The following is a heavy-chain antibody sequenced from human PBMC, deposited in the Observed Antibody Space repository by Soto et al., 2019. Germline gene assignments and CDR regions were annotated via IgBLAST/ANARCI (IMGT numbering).Heavy chain of an antibody. D-gene: IGHD3-9*01. J-gene: IGHJ3*01. CDR1: GGSISSYY. V-gene: IGHV4-59*01. CDR2: IYYSGRT. CDR3: ASGGWTYDVLTGYYL. Sequence: SETLSLTCTVSGGSISSYYWSWIRQPPGKGLEWIGYIYYSGRTNYNPSLKSRVTISVDTSKKQISLKLSSVTAADTAVYYCASGGWTYDVLTGYYLWGQGTMVTVSS.